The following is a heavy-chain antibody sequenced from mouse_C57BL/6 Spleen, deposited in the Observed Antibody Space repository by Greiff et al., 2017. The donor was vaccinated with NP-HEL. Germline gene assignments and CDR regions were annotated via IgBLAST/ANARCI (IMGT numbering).Heavy chain of an antibody. CDR2: ISNGGGST. CDR1: GFTFSDYY. Sequence: EVMLVESGGGLVQPGGSLKLSCAASGFTFSDYYMYWVRQTPEKRLEWVAYISNGGGSTYYPDTVKGRFTISRDNAKNTLYLQMSRLKSEDTAMYYGARLPQGGSDYYAMDYWGQGTSVTVSS. J-gene: IGHJ4*01. CDR3: ARLPQGGSDYYAMDY. V-gene: IGHV5-12*01.